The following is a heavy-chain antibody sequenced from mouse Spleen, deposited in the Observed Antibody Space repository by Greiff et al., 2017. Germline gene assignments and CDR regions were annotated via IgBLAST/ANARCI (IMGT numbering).Heavy chain of an antibody. CDR2: ISSGSSTI. V-gene: IGHV5-17*01. D-gene: IGHD1-1*01. Sequence: EVQRVESGGGLVKPGGSLKLSCAASGFTFSDYGMHWVRQAPEKGLEWVAYISSGSSTIYYADTVKGRFTISRDNAKNTLFLQMTSLRSEDTAMYYCARRHYYGSSRYYYAMDYWGQGTSVTVSS. CDR1: GFTFSDYG. CDR3: ARRHYYGSSRYYYAMDY. J-gene: IGHJ4*01.